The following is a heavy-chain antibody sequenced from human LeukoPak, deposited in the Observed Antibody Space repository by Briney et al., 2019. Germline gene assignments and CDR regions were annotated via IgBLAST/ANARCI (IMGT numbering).Heavy chain of an antibody. CDR3: ARRGYSGYDLDY. Sequence: ASVKVSCKASGYTFTSYYMHWVRQAPGQGLEWMGIINPSGGSTSYAQKFQGRVTMTRDMSTSTVYMELSSLRSEDTAVYYCARRGYSGYDLDYWGQGTLVTVSS. CDR1: GYTFTSYY. J-gene: IGHJ4*02. CDR2: INPSGGST. D-gene: IGHD5-12*01. V-gene: IGHV1-46*01.